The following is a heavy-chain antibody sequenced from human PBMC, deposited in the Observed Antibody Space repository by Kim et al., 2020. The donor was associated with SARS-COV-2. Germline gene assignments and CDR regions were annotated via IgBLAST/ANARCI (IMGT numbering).Heavy chain of an antibody. Sequence: GGSLRLSCAASGFTFSSYGMHWVRQAPGKGLEWVAVISYDGSNKYYADSVKGRFTISRDNSKNTLYLQMNSLRAEDTAVYYCARDSGRYVGELGDYWGQGTLVTVSS. CDR1: GFTFSSYG. CDR3: ARDSGRYVGELGDY. V-gene: IGHV3-33*05. J-gene: IGHJ4*02. D-gene: IGHD3-16*01. CDR2: ISYDGSNK.